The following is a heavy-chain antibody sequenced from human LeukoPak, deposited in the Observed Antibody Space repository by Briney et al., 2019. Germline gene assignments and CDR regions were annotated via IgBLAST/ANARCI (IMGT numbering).Heavy chain of an antibody. J-gene: IGHJ6*03. CDR3: ARVPRSYYYYYYMDV. V-gene: IGHV4-4*02. CDR1: GGSISSSNW. CDR2: IYHSGST. Sequence: SETLSLTCAVSGGSISSSNWWSWVRQPPGKGLEWIGEIYHSGSTNYNPSLKSRVTISVDKSKNQFSLKLSPVTAADTAVYYCARVPRSYYYYYYMDVWGKGTTVTVSS.